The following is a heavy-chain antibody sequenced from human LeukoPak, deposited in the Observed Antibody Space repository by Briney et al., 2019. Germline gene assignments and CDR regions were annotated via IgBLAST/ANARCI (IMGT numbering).Heavy chain of an antibody. V-gene: IGHV4-59*12. J-gene: IGHJ4*02. CDR2: IYYTGTT. CDR1: GGSISNYY. D-gene: IGHD6-13*01. Sequence: SETLSLTCAVSGGSISNYYWSWIRQSPVKGLEWIGYIYYTGTTNHNPSLKSRVTISRDTSKNQFSLDINSVTAADTAVYYCARGRGSSWYYFDSWGQGTLVTVSS. CDR3: ARGRGSSWYYFDS.